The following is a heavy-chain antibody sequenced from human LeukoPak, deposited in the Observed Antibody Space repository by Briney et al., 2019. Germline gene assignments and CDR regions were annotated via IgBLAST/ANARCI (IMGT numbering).Heavy chain of an antibody. Sequence: GESLRLSCAASGFTFSNFALSWVRQAPGKGLEWVASINHNGNVNYYVDSVKGRFTISRDNAKNSLYLQMSNLRAEDTAVYFCARGGGLDVWGQGATVTVSS. CDR2: INHNGNVN. J-gene: IGHJ6*02. D-gene: IGHD3-16*01. CDR1: GFTFSNFA. V-gene: IGHV3-7*03. CDR3: ARGGGLDV.